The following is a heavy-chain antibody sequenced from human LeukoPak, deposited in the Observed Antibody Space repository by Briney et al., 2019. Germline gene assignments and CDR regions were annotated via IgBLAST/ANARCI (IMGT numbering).Heavy chain of an antibody. V-gene: IGHV3-30*18. J-gene: IGHJ3*02. D-gene: IGHD3-10*01. CDR1: GFTFSNYV. CDR3: AKGMWVVRGVIGDAFDI. Sequence: GGSLRLSCAASGFTFSNYVMSWVRQAPGKGLEWVAVMSFDGSNKFYTDSVKGRFTISRDNSKNTLYLQMNSLRVEDTAVYYCAKGMWVVRGVIGDAFDIWGQGTMVTVSS. CDR2: MSFDGSNK.